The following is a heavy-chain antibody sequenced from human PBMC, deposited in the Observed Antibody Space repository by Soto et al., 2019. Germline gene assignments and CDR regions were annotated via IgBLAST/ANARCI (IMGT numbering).Heavy chain of an antibody. CDR2: ISAYNGNT. CDR1: GYTFTSYG. D-gene: IGHD4-4*01. V-gene: IGHV1-18*01. Sequence: APVKVSCKASGYTFTSYGISWVRQAPGQGLEWMGWISAYNGNTNYAQKLQGRVTMTTDTSTSTAYMELRSLRSDDTAVYYCARGSNDYYYYYMDVWGKGTTVTVSS. CDR3: ARGSNDYYYYYMDV. J-gene: IGHJ6*03.